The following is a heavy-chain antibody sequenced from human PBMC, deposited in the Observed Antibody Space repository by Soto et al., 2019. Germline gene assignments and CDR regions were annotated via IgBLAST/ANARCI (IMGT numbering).Heavy chain of an antibody. CDR1: GLTFSYYG. Sequence: PGGSLRLSCAASGLTFSYYGLHWVRHAPGKGLEWVAGISYDGSNRYYGDSVKGRFSISRDNPNNTLYLQMNSLRDEDTAVYYCAKGGRIPTSSVDYWGQGTLVTVSS. CDR2: ISYDGSNR. CDR3: AKGGRIPTSSVDY. J-gene: IGHJ4*02. D-gene: IGHD2-2*01. V-gene: IGHV3-30*18.